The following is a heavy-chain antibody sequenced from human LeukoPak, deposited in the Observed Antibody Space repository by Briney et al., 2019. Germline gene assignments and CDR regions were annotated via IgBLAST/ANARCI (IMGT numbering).Heavy chain of an antibody. CDR2: IYSSGST. V-gene: IGHV4-4*07. CDR1: GGSISSYY. D-gene: IGHD4-17*01. Sequence: LEILSLTRTVPGGSISSYYWNWIRQPAGKGLEWIGRIYSSGSTNYNPSLKSRVTMSVDTSKSQFSLKLSSVTAADTALYYCARTTAGSHDSFDIWGQGTKVTVSS. CDR3: ARTTAGSHDSFDI. J-gene: IGHJ3*02.